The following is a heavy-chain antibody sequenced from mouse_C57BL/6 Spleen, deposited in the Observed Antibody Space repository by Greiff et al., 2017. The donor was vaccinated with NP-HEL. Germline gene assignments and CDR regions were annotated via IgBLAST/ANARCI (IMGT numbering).Heavy chain of an antibody. CDR3: ARANYGSRFDY. D-gene: IGHD1-1*01. J-gene: IGHJ2*01. Sequence: EVKLVESGGGLVKPGGSLKLSCAASGFTFSSYAMSWVRQTPETRLEWVATISDGGSYTYYPDNVKGRFTISRDNAKNNLYLQMSHLKSEDTAMYYCARANYGSRFDYWGQGTTLTVSS. V-gene: IGHV5-4*03. CDR1: GFTFSSYA. CDR2: ISDGGSYT.